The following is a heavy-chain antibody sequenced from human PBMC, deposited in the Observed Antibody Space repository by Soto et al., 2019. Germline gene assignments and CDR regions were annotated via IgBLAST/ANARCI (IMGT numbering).Heavy chain of an antibody. CDR1: GGTFSSYT. D-gene: IGHD3-10*01. CDR3: AGGARGDYYGSGSDQYYRDV. V-gene: IGHV1-69*02. Sequence: QVQLVQSGAEVKKPGSSVKVSCKASGGTFSSYTISWVRQAPGQGLEWMGRIIPILGIANYAQKVQGRVTISADKSTSTAYMVLSSLRSEDTAVYYGAGGARGDYYGSGSDQYYRDVWGKGTTVTFSS. J-gene: IGHJ6*03. CDR2: IIPILGIA.